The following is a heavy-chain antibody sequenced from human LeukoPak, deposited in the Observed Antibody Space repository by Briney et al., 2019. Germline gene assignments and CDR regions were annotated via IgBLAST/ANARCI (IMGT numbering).Heavy chain of an antibody. J-gene: IGHJ4*02. V-gene: IGHV5-51*01. CDR3: VSHGSGIFYKTLSY. Sequence: GESLKISRKGSGPTFNTYWIGWIRQVPGRGLEWMGVIYPGDSETRYSPSFQGQVTISADKSMNTAYLQWGSLKASDTAMYYCVSHGSGIFYKTLSYWGQGTLVTVSS. CDR2: IYPGDSET. D-gene: IGHD3-10*01. CDR1: GPTFNTYW.